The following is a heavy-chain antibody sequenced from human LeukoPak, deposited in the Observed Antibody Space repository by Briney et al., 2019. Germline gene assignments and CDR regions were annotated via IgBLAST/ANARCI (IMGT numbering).Heavy chain of an antibody. J-gene: IGHJ4*02. D-gene: IGHD3-22*01. CDR2: ISAYNGNT. CDR3: ARAGRSYYYDSSGPDY. V-gene: IGHV1-18*04. CDR1: GYTFTDYY. Sequence: GSVKVSCKASGYTFTDYYMHWVRQAPGQGLEWMGWISAYNGNTNYAQKLQGRVTMTTDTSTSTAYMELRSLRSDDTAVYYCARAGRSYYYDSSGPDYWGQGTLVTVSS.